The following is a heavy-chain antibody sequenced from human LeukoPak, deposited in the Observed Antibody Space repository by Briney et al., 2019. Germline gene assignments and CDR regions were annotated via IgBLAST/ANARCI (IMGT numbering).Heavy chain of an antibody. D-gene: IGHD4-17*01. Sequence: PSETLSLTCTVSGNSFGDYYWSWIRQPAGKGLEWIGRIYTSGSTTYNPSLKSRVTMSVDTSKSQFSLNLMSVTVADTAVYYCTRDTGTTGEVKFDPWGQGTLVTVSS. CDR3: TRDTGTTGEVKFDP. CDR2: IYTSGST. V-gene: IGHV4-4*07. J-gene: IGHJ5*02. CDR1: GNSFGDYY.